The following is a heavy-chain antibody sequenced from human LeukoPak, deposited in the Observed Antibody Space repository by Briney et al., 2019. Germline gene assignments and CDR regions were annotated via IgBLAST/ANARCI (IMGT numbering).Heavy chain of an antibody. J-gene: IGHJ4*02. CDR1: GGSISSYY. CDR2: IYYSGST. CDR3: VRPRNSYADLYYFDY. V-gene: IGHV4-59*05. Sequence: SETLSLTCTVTGGSISSYYWGWLRQPPGKGLEWIGRIYYSGSTYYNPSLRSRVTISVDTSKNQFSLKLSSVTAADTAVYYCVRPRNSYADLYYFDYWGQGTLVTVSS. D-gene: IGHD5-18*01.